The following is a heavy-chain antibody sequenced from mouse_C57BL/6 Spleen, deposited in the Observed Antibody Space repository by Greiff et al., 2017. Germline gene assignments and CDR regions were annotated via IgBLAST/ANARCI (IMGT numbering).Heavy chain of an antibody. CDR1: GFTFSSYA. J-gene: IGHJ1*03. CDR2: ISDGGSYT. CDR3: ARAGGLRYFDV. V-gene: IGHV5-4*03. Sequence: EVMLVESGGGLVKPGGSLKLSCAASGFTFSSYAMSWVRQTPEKRLEWVATISDGGSYTYYPDNVKGRFTISRDNAKNNLYLQMSHLKAEDTAMYYCARAGGLRYFDVWGTGTTVTVSS. D-gene: IGHD2-13*01.